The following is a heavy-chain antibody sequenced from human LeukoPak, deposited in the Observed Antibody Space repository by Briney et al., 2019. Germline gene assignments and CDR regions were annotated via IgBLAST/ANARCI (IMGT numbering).Heavy chain of an antibody. V-gene: IGHV3-48*03. CDR2: ISGSGSGI. CDR3: ARDYGGSSPFDY. Sequence: GGSLRLSCAASGFTFSNYEMHWVRQAPGKGLEWVSYISGSGSGIYYADSVKGRFTISRDNAKNSLYLHMNSLRAEDTAVYYCARDYGGSSPFDYWGQGTLVTVS. J-gene: IGHJ4*02. CDR1: GFTFSNYE. D-gene: IGHD4-23*01.